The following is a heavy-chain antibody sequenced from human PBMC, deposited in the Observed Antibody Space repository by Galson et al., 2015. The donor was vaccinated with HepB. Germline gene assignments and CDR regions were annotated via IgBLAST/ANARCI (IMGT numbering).Heavy chain of an antibody. CDR1: GYSFTSYW. V-gene: IGHV5-51*01. J-gene: IGHJ5*02. D-gene: IGHD3-16*01. Sequence: QSGAEVKKPGESLKISCKGSGYSFTSYWIGWVRQMPGKGLEWMGIIYPGDPDTRYSPSFQGQVTISADKSISTAYLQWSSLKASDTAMYYCVRQITFGEISRGPRKGRNWFDPWGQGTLVTVSS. CDR3: VRQITFGEISRGPRKGRNWFDP. CDR2: IYPGDPDT.